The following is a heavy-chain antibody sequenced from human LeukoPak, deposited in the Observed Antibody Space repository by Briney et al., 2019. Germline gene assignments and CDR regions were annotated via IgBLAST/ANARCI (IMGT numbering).Heavy chain of an antibody. J-gene: IGHJ3*02. CDR2: ISSSSSYI. CDR1: GFTFSSYS. CDR3: ARLAAQDAFDI. V-gene: IGHV3-21*01. Sequence: PGGSLRLSCAASGFTFSSYSMNWVRQAPGKGLEWVSSISSSSSYIYYADSVKGRFTISRDNAKNSLYLQMNSLRAEGTAVYYCARLAAQDAFDIWGQGTMVTVSS. D-gene: IGHD6-25*01.